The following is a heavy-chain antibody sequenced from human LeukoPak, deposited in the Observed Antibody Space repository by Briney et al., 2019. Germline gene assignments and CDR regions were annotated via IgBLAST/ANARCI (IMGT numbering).Heavy chain of an antibody. Sequence: GGSLRLSCVASGFTFSSYDMHWVRQATGKGLEWVSDIGTAGDTYYPDSVKGRFIISRENAKNSLYLQMNSLTAGDTAVYYCARSVICSGGTCYPGPVDYWGQGTLVTVSS. CDR2: IGTAGDT. V-gene: IGHV3-13*04. CDR1: GFTFSSYD. D-gene: IGHD2-15*01. CDR3: ARSVICSGGTCYPGPVDY. J-gene: IGHJ4*02.